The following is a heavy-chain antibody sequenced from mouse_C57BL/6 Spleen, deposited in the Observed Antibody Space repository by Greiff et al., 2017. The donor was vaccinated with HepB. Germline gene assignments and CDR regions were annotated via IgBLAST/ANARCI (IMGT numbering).Heavy chain of an antibody. J-gene: IGHJ2*01. D-gene: IGHD2-1*01. Sequence: EVQLQQSGPELVKPGASVKISCKASGYTFTDYYMNWVKQSHGKSLEWIGDINPNNGGTSYNQKFKGKATLTVDKSSSTAYMELRSLTSEDSAVYYCAEGKAIYYGNYVLDYWGQGTTLTVSS. V-gene: IGHV1-26*01. CDR3: AEGKAIYYGNYVLDY. CDR2: INPNNGGT. CDR1: GYTFTDYY.